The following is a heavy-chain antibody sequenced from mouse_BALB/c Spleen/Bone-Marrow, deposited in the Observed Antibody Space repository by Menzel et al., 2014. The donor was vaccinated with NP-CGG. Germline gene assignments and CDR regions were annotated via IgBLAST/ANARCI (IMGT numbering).Heavy chain of an antibody. CDR1: DYTFTNYW. CDR3: ASYRFAY. J-gene: IGHJ3*01. Sequence: QVQPQQSGAELAKPGASMKMSCKASDYTFTNYWMHWVKQRPGQGLEWIGYINPSTGYTEYNQKFKDKATLTADKSSSTAYMQLSRLTSEDSAVYYCASYRFAYWGQGTLVTVSA. D-gene: IGHD2-10*01. V-gene: IGHV1-7*01. CDR2: INPSTGYT.